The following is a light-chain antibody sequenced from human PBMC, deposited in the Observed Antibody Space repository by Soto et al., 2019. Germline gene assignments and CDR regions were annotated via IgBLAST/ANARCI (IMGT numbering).Light chain of an antibody. V-gene: IGKV3-20*01. CDR1: QSVSSY. J-gene: IGKJ1*01. CDR3: QHYGASPWT. Sequence: EIVMTQSPATLSLSPGERATLSFRASQSVSSYLAWYQQKPGQAPRVLIYRASSRATGISDRFSGSGSGTDFTLTISRLEPEDFGVYYCQHYGASPWTFGQGTKVHIK. CDR2: RAS.